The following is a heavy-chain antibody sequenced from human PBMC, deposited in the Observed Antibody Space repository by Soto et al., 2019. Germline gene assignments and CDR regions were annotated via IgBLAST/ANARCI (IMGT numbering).Heavy chain of an antibody. CDR3: APNGYYDILTGYPYYYYYYMDV. CDR2: IVVGSGNT. D-gene: IGHD3-9*01. V-gene: IGHV1-58*02. Sequence: SVKVSCKASGFTFTSSAMQWVRQARGQRLEWIGWIVVGSGNTNYAQKFQERVTITRDMSTSTAYMELSSLRSEDTAVYYCAPNGYYDILTGYPYYYYYYMDVWGKGTTVTVSS. J-gene: IGHJ6*03. CDR1: GFTFTSSA.